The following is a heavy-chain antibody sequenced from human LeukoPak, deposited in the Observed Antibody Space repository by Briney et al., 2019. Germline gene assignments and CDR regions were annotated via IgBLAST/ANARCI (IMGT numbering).Heavy chain of an antibody. V-gene: IGHV3-66*01. Sequence: GGSLRLSCAASGFTVSSNYMSWVRQAPGKGLEWVSVIYSGGSTYYTDSVKGRFTISRDNSKNTLYLQMNSLRAEDTAVYYCARGPVVGATTGFDYWGQGTLVTVSS. D-gene: IGHD1-26*01. CDR3: ARGPVVGATTGFDY. J-gene: IGHJ4*02. CDR1: GFTVSSNY. CDR2: IYSGGST.